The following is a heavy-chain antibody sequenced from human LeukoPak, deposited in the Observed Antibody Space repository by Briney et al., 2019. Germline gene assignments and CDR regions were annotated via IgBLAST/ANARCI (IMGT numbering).Heavy chain of an antibody. D-gene: IGHD3-3*01. J-gene: IGHJ4*02. CDR3: ARDTISYDFWSGYPDY. CDR1: GFTFSSYA. V-gene: IGHV3-30-3*01. CDR2: ISYDGSNK. Sequence: GRSLRLSCAASGFTFSSYAMHWVRQAPGKGLEWVAVISYDGSNKYYADSVKGRFTISRDNSKNTLYLQMNSLRAEDTAVYYCARDTISYDFWSGYPDYWGQGTLVTVSS.